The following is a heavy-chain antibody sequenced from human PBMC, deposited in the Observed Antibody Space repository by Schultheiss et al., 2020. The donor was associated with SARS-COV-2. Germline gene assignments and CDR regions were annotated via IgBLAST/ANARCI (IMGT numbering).Heavy chain of an antibody. J-gene: IGHJ6*02. D-gene: IGHD6-25*01. CDR3: TGAATCVPHYYFFGMDV. V-gene: IGHV3-23*01. CDR1: GFTFSSYD. CDR2: ISGSGGST. Sequence: GESLKISCAASGFTFSSYDMSWVRQAPGRGQEWVSAISGSGGSTYYADSVKGRFTISRDNSKNTLYLQMNSLRAEDTAVYYGTGAATCVPHYYFFGMDVWGQGTTVTVSS.